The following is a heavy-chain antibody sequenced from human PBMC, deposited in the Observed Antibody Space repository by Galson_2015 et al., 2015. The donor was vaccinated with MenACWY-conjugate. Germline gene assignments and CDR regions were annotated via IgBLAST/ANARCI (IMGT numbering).Heavy chain of an antibody. D-gene: IGHD1-26*01. CDR1: GGSFSGYY. Sequence: SETLSLTCAVYGGSFSGYYWSWIRQPPGKGLEWIGEINHSGSTNYNPSLKSRVTISVDTSKNQFSLKLSSVTAADTAVYYCARGWGGASYYYCGMDVWGQGTTVTVSS. CDR2: INHSGST. J-gene: IGHJ6*02. CDR3: ARGWGGASYYYCGMDV. V-gene: IGHV4-34*01.